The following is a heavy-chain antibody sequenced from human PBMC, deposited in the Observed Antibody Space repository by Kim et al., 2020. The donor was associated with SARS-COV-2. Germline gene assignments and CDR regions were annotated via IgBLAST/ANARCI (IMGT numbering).Heavy chain of an antibody. J-gene: IGHJ4*02. D-gene: IGHD6-19*01. CDR3: ARILMDSNGWYHFDY. Sequence: GGSLRLSCAASGFAFSNYRMNWVRQAPGKGLEWVSSISSTSDYIFYADSVKGRFTISIDSAKNSLYLQMNSLRAEDTAVYYCARILMDSNGWYHFDYWGQGTLSPSPQ. V-gene: IGHV3-21*01. CDR1: GFAFSNYR. CDR2: ISSTSDYI.